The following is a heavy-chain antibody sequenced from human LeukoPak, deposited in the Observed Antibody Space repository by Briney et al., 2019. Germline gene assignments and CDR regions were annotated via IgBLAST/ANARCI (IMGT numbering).Heavy chain of an antibody. V-gene: IGHV3-23*01. J-gene: IGHJ3*02. CDR1: GFTFSNRA. D-gene: IGHD3-22*01. CDR3: ASYYYDSSGHLDAFDI. CDR2: VSDSGSNT. Sequence: PGGSLRLSCAASGFTFSNRAMTWVRQAPGKGLEWVSSVSDSGSNTYYADSVKGRFTISRDNSKNTLYLQMDSLRAEDTAVYYCASYYYDSSGHLDAFDIWGQGTMVAVSS.